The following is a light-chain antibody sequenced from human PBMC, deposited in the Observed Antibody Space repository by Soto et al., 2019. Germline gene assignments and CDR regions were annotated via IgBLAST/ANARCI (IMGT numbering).Light chain of an antibody. CDR2: AAS. CDR3: LQNYNYPWT. V-gene: IGKV1-6*01. Sequence: AIQMTQSPSSLSASVGDTVTITCRASQGIRTDLDWYQQKPGKAPKVLIYAASSLQSGVPSRFSGSGSDTDFTLTISSLQPEDFATYYCLQNYNYPWTFGQGTKVEIK. CDR1: QGIRTD. J-gene: IGKJ1*01.